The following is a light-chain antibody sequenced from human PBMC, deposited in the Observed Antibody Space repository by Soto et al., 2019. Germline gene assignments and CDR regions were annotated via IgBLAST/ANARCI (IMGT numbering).Light chain of an antibody. Sequence: EIIMTQSPATLSVSPGEGCRVACRASQGIGSTLAWYQHKPGQTPRLLIYDTSTRATGVPARFSGSRSGTEFTLTINSLQSEDFAVYYCQRYNNWPLTFGGGTKVDIK. CDR1: QGIGST. CDR2: DTS. J-gene: IGKJ4*01. V-gene: IGKV3-15*01. CDR3: QRYNNWPLT.